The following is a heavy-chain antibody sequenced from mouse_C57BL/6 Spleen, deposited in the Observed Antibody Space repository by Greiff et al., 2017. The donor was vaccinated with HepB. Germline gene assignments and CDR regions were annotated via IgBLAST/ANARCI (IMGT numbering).Heavy chain of an antibody. J-gene: IGHJ4*01. V-gene: IGHV14-1*01. CDR3: TTPPLLWYHYYAMDY. CDR2: IDPEDGDT. D-gene: IGHD2-1*01. CDR1: GFNIKDYY. Sequence: EVKVEESGAELVRPGASVKLSCTASGFNIKDYYMHWVKQRPEQGLEWIGRIDPEDGDTEYAPKFQGKATMTADTSSNTAYLQLSSLTSEDTAVYYCTTPPLLWYHYYAMDYWGQGTSVTVSS.